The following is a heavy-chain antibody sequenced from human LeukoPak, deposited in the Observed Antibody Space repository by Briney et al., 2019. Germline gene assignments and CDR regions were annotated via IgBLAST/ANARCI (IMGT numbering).Heavy chain of an antibody. CDR1: GGSISSYY. J-gene: IGHJ5*02. CDR3: ARAIAGRGYNWFDP. V-gene: IGHV4-59*01. CDR2: IYYSGST. Sequence: SETLSLTCTVSGGSISSYYWSWIRQPPGKGLEWIGHIYYSGSTNYNPSLKSRVTISVDPSKNQFSLKLSSVTAADTAVYYCARAIAGRGYNWFDPWGQGTLVTVSS. D-gene: IGHD2-21*01.